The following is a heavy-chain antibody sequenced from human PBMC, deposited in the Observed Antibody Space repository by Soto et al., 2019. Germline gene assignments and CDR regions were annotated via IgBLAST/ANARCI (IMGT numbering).Heavy chain of an antibody. J-gene: IGHJ6*02. CDR2: ILPIFGTT. Sequence: QVQLVQSGAEVKKPGSSVKVSCKASGGTFNTYNINWVRQAPGQGLEWMGGILPIFGTTNYAQRFQGRVTITADDSTSTAYMELSSLRSEDTAVYYCARDETGDSYYYYYGMDGWGQGTTVTVTS. CDR1: GGTFNTYN. CDR3: ARDETGDSYYYYYGMDG. V-gene: IGHV1-69*01. D-gene: IGHD7-27*01.